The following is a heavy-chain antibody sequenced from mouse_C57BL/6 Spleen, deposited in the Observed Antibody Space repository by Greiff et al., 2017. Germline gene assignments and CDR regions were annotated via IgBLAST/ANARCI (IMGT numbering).Heavy chain of an antibody. CDR1: GYTFTSYT. CDR3: ASPYGRAWFAY. CDR2: MNPSSGYT. V-gene: IGHV1-4*01. Sequence: QVQLQQSGAELARPGASVKMSCKASGYTFTSYTMHWVKQRPGQGLEWIGYMNPSSGYTKYNQKFKDKATLTADKSSSTAYMQLRSLSSEDSAVYYCASPYGRAWFAYGGQGTLVTVSA. J-gene: IGHJ3*01. D-gene: IGHD1-1*02.